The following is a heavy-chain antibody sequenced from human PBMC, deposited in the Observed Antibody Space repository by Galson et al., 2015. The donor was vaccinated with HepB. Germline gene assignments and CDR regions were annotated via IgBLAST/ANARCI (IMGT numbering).Heavy chain of an antibody. CDR3: ARDGGGGVVVPAAIMHAYYYGMDA. CDR2: ISSSSSYT. CDR1: GFTFSDYY. D-gene: IGHD2-2*01. V-gene: IGHV3-11*06. J-gene: IGHJ6*02. Sequence: SLRLSCAASGFTFSDYYMSWIRQAPGKGLEWVSYISSSSSYTNYADSVKGRFTISRDNAKNSLYLQMNSLRAEDTAVYYCARDGGGGVVVPAAIMHAYYYGMDAWGQGTTVTVSS.